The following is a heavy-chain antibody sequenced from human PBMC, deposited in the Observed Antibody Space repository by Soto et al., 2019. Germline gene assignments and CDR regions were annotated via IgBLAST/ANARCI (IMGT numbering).Heavy chain of an antibody. V-gene: IGHV4-39*01. Sequence: QSQLQESGPGLVKPSETLSLTCTVSGDSISTGIYYCGWIRQSPGKGLEWLGSSRYSGSSYYNPSLKNRGTISIDTSKNQFSLNFISVTAADTALYYCVVRGNYWKFDDWGQGTLVTVSS. CDR2: SRYSGSS. CDR3: VVRGNYWKFDD. D-gene: IGHD1-1*01. J-gene: IGHJ4*02. CDR1: GDSISTGIYY.